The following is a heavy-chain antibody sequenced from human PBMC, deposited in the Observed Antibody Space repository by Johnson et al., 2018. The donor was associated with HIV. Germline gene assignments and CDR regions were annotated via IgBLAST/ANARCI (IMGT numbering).Heavy chain of an antibody. V-gene: IGHV3-13*01. CDR3: ARDQAGTTDDAFDI. Sequence: VQLVESGGGLVQPGRSLRLSCAASGFTFSSYDIHWVRQATGKGLESVSPIGPAADTYYPGSVKGRFTVSRENAKNSLYLQMNSLRAGDTAVFYCARDQAGTTDDAFDIWGQGTMVTVSS. J-gene: IGHJ3*02. CDR2: IGPAADT. D-gene: IGHD1-7*01. CDR1: GFTFSSYD.